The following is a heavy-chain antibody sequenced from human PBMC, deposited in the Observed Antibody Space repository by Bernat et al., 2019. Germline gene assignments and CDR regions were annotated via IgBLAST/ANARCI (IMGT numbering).Heavy chain of an antibody. Sequence: QVQLVESGGGVVQPGRSLRLSCAASGFTFSSYAMHWVRQAPGKGLEWVAVISYDGSNKYYADPVKGRFTISRDNSKNTLYLQMNSLRAEDTAVYYCARDYGFGYYMDVWGKGTTVTVSS. CDR1: GFTFSSYA. J-gene: IGHJ6*03. V-gene: IGHV3-30*01. CDR3: ARDYGFGYYMDV. D-gene: IGHD3-10*01. CDR2: ISYDGSNK.